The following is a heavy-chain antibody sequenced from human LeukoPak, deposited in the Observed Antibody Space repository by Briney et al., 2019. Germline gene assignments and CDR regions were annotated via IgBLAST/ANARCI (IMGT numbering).Heavy chain of an antibody. Sequence: PGGSLRLSCAGSGFTFSNAWRSWFRQAPGKGLEWFGRIKSKPDGGTTDYAAPVKGRFTISKDDSKNTLYLQMNSLKTEDTAVYYCTTVPYYYDNSGYYHGVFDYWGQGTLVTVSS. CDR3: TTVPYYYDNSGYYHGVFDY. V-gene: IGHV3-15*01. CDR2: IKSKPDGGTT. CDR1: GFTFSNAW. J-gene: IGHJ4*02. D-gene: IGHD3-22*01.